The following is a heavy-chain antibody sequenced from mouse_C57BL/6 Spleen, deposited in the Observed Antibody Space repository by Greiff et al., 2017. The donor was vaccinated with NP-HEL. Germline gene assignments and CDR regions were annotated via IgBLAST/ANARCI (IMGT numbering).Heavy chain of an antibody. V-gene: IGHV1-42*01. CDR3: ARDWDYYAMDY. Sequence: EVQLQQSGPELVKPGASVKISCKASGYSFTGYYMNWVKQSPEKSLEWIGEINPSTGGTTYNQKFKAKATLTVDKSSSTAYMQLKSLTSDDSAVYYCARDWDYYAMDYWGQGTSVTVSS. D-gene: IGHD4-1*01. J-gene: IGHJ4*01. CDR1: GYSFTGYY. CDR2: INPSTGGT.